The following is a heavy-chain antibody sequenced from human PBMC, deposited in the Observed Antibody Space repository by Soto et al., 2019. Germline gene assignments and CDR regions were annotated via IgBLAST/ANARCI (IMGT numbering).Heavy chain of an antibody. J-gene: IGHJ4*02. CDR1: GYTFTSYA. Sequence: QVQLVQSGAEVKKPGASVKVSCKASGYTFTSYAMHWVRQVPGQRLEWMGWINAGNGNTKYSQKFQGRATITRDTYSSTAYMELSRVRTEDTAVYYCARDVGATGDWGQGTLVTVSS. CDR3: ARDVGATGD. V-gene: IGHV1-3*01. CDR2: INAGNGNT. D-gene: IGHD1-26*01.